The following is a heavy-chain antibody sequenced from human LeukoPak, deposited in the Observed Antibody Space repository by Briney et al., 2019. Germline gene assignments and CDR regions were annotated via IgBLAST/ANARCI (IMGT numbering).Heavy chain of an antibody. CDR1: GFTFSDTW. CDR2: IRGDGSDA. J-gene: IGHJ4*02. Sequence: GGSLRLSCAASGFTFSDTWMHWVRQVPGKGLVWVSRIRGDGSDARYAESVKGRFTISRDNAKNTLYLQMNSLRAEDTAVYYCARDILGIAAAGTNYWGQGTLVTVSS. CDR3: ARDILGIAAAGTNY. D-gene: IGHD6-13*01. V-gene: IGHV3-74*01.